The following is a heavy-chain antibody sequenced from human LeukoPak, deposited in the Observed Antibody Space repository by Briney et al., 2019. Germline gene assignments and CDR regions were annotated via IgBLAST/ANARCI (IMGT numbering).Heavy chain of an antibody. V-gene: IGHV3-23*01. CDR2: ISGGGGST. J-gene: IGHJ4*02. CDR1: GFTFSSYA. CDR3: AKVATAMGTYYFDY. Sequence: GGSPRLSCAASGFTFSSYAMSWVRQAPGKGLEWVSAISGGGGSTYYADSVKGRFTISRDKSKNTLYLQMNSLRAEDTAVYYCAKVATAMGTYYFDYWGQGTLVTVSS. D-gene: IGHD5-18*01.